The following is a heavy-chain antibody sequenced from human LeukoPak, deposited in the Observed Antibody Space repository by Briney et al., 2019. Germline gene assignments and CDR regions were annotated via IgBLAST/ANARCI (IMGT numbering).Heavy chain of an antibody. Sequence: GGSLRLSCAASGFTFSSYAMSWVRQALGKGLEWVSAISASGGSTYYADSVKGRFIISRDNSKTTLYLQMNSLRAEDTAVYYCAKDQTLFDYWGQGTLVTVSS. CDR2: ISASGGST. CDR1: GFTFSSYA. V-gene: IGHV3-23*01. CDR3: AKDQTLFDY. J-gene: IGHJ4*02.